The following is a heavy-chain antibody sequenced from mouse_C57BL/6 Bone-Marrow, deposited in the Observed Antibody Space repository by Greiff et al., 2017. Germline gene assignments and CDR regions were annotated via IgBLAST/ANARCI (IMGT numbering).Heavy chain of an antibody. V-gene: IGHV2-3*01. CDR1: GFSLTSYG. Sequence: VLLVESGPGLVAPSQSLSLTCTVSGFSLTSYGVSWVRPPPGKGLEWLGGILGDGSTNYHSAHISRLSISKDNSKGQVFLKLNSLQTDDTATYYCANKGDSYPLYYYARDYWGQGTSVTVSS. J-gene: IGHJ4*01. CDR3: ANKGDSYPLYYYARDY. D-gene: IGHD2-12*01. CDR2: ILGDGST.